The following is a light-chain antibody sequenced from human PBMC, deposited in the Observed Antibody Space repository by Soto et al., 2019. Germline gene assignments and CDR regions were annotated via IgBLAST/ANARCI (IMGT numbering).Light chain of an antibody. V-gene: IGLV2-23*02. J-gene: IGLJ1*01. CDR2: EVS. Sequence: QSALTQPAAVSASPGQSITISCTGTSSDVGSYNLVSWYQQHPGKAPKLMIYEVSKRPSGVSNRFSGSKSGNTASLTISGLQAEDEADYYCCSYAGSSTFFYVFGTGTKLTVL. CDR3: CSYAGSSTFFYV. CDR1: SSDVGSYNL.